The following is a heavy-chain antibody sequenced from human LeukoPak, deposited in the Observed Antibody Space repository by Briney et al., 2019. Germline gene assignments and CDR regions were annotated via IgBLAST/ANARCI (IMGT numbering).Heavy chain of an antibody. J-gene: IGHJ4*02. V-gene: IGHV3-21*01. CDR1: GFTFSSYG. D-gene: IGHD1-26*01. CDR3: ATEGIVGGGAHFDY. Sequence: GESLRLSCAASGFTFSSYGINWVRQAPGKGLEWVSSIDVGSYAYYANSVKGRFIISRDNAKNSLYLQMNSLRVEDTAVYDCATEGIVGGGAHFDYWGQGTLVTVSS. CDR2: IDVGSYA.